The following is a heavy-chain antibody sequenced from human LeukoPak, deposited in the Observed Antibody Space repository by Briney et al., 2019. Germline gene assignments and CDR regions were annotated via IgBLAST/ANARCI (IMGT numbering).Heavy chain of an antibody. CDR1: GFTFSIFA. D-gene: IGHD4-17*01. J-gene: IGHJ1*01. Sequence: PGGSLRLSCAASGFTFSIFAMSWVRQAPGKGVEWVSAISDSGGNTYYADSVKGRSTISRDNSKNTVFLQMNSLRAEDTAVYYCARDTEYFQHWGQGTLVTVSS. CDR2: ISDSGGNT. V-gene: IGHV3-23*01. CDR3: ARDTEYFQH.